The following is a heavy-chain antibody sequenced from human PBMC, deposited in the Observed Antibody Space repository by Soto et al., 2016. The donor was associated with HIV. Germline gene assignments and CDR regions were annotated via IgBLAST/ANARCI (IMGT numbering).Heavy chain of an antibody. CDR1: GFTFSSYA. J-gene: IGHJ4*02. CDR3: AKDHPVPSGSYPAYFDY. Sequence: EVQLLESGGGLVQPGGSLRLSCAASGFTFSSYAMSWVRQAPGKGLEWVSAISGSGGSTYYADSVKGRFTISRDNSKNTLYLQMNSLRAEDTAVYYCAKDHPVPSGSYPAYFDYWGQGTLVTVSS. CDR2: ISGSGGST. D-gene: IGHD1-26*01. V-gene: IGHV3-23*01.